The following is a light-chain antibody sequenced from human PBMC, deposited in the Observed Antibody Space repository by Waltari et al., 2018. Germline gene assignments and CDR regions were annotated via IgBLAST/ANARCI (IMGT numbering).Light chain of an antibody. Sequence: EVVLTQSPATLSLSPGDTATLSCRASESVSFYLNWYQQKPGQAPRLLIYDASNRATGIPARFSGSGSGTDFTLTISRLEPEDFAVYYCQQRSNWITFGGGTKVQIK. CDR2: DAS. CDR3: QQRSNWIT. CDR1: ESVSFY. V-gene: IGKV3-11*01. J-gene: IGKJ4*01.